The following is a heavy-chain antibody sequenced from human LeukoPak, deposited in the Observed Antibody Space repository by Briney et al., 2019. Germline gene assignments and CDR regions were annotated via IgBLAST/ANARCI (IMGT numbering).Heavy chain of an antibody. CDR3: ARSGGDGEYNSLEFVSQH. J-gene: IGHJ1*01. CDR2: IYYSGST. CDR1: GGSISSCY. V-gene: IGHV4-59*01. D-gene: IGHD4-17*01. Sequence: PSETLSLTCTVSGGSISSCYWSWIRQPPGKGLEWIGYIYYSGSTNYNPSLKSRVTISVDTSKNQFSLKLSSVTAADTAVYYCARSGGDGEYNSLEFVSQHWGQGTLVTVSS.